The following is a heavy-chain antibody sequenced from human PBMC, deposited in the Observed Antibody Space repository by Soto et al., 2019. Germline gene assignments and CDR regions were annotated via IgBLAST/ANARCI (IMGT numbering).Heavy chain of an antibody. CDR1: GVTFSIYD. V-gene: IGHV3-23*01. CDR2: ISNSGAGT. Sequence: EVRLLVSGGGLVQPGGALRLSCVASGVTFSIYDMSWVRQAPGKGLEWVSGISNSGAGTFYADSVKGRFTISRDNSKNTLYLQMNSLRAEDTAIYYCATTRKGTVAGPFDSWGQGTLVPVSS. CDR3: ATTRKGTVAGPFDS. J-gene: IGHJ4*02. D-gene: IGHD6-19*01.